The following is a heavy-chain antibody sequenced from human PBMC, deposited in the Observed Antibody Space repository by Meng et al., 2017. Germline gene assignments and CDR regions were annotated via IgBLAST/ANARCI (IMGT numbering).Heavy chain of an antibody. V-gene: IGHV7-4-1*02. D-gene: IGHD2-2*01. J-gene: IGHJ4*02. CDR2: IDTKTGNP. Sequence: QVQLAQSGSELRKPGASVKVSCKASGYTLTSYAINWLRQAPGQGLQWMGWIDTKTGNPTYVPGFTGRLVFSLDTSVSTAYLQISGLKADDTAVYYCTRDGYSDCSRTSCFDSWGQGTLVTVPS. CDR3: TRDGYSDCSRTSCFDS. CDR1: GYTLTSYA.